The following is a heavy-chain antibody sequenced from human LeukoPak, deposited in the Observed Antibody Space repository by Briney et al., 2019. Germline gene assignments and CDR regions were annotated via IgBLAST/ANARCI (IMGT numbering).Heavy chain of an antibody. D-gene: IGHD6-13*01. CDR3: ARGPHLPWQQRLTYYFDY. CDR1: GYTFTGYY. Sequence: GASVKVSCKASGYTFTGYYMHWVRQAPGQGLEWMGWINPNSGGTNYAQKFQGRVTMTRDTSISTAYMELSRLRSDDTAVYYCARGPHLPWQQRLTYYFDYWGQGTLVTVSS. V-gene: IGHV1-2*02. J-gene: IGHJ4*02. CDR2: INPNSGGT.